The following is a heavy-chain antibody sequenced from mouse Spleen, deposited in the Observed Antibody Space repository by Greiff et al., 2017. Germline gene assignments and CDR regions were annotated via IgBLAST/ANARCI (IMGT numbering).Heavy chain of an antibody. D-gene: IGHD2-13*01. V-gene: IGHV5-16*01. CDR2: INYDGSST. Sequence: GQVVESEGGLVQPGSSMKLSCTASGFTFSDYYMAWVRQVPEKGLEWVANINYDGSSTYYLDSLKSRFIISRDNAKNILYLQMSSLKSEDTATYYCARRTKTRAFDVWGAGTTVTVSS. CDR3: ARRTKTRAFDV. CDR1: GFTFSDYY. J-gene: IGHJ1*01.